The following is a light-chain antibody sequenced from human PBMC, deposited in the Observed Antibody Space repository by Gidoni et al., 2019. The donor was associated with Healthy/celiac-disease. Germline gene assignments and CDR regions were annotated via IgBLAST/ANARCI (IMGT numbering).Light chain of an antibody. CDR1: IGHSSYI. Sequence: QPVLTQSSSASASLAPSVKLTCTLSIGHSSYIIAWHQQQPGKAPRYLMKLEGSGSYNKGSGVPDRFSCSSSGADRYLTISNLQFEDEADYYCETWDSNTRVFGGGTKLTVL. J-gene: IGLJ3*02. V-gene: IGLV4-60*02. CDR2: LEGSGSY. CDR3: ETWDSNTRV.